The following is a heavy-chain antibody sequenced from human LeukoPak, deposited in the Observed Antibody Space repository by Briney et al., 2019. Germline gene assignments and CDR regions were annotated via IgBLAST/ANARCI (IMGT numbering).Heavy chain of an antibody. CDR1: GYTFSNYD. CDR3: ATGGGDWYSDL. CDR2: ISPYNGNT. V-gene: IGHV1-18*01. Sequence: ASVKVSCKASGYTFSNYDISWVRQAPRKGLEWMGWISPYNGNTDSAQKFQGRVTLTTDTSTSTAYMELRSLTSDDTAVYYCATGGGDWYSDLWGRGTLVTVSS. D-gene: IGHD3-10*01. J-gene: IGHJ2*01.